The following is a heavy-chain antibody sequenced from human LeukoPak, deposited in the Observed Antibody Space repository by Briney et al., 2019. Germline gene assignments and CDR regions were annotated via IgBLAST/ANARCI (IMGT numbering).Heavy chain of an antibody. CDR1: GFTFSSYW. D-gene: IGHD3-22*01. CDR3: ARGPYYYDSSGYYFDY. J-gene: IGHJ4*02. CDR2: IKQDGSEK. V-gene: IGHV3-7*01. Sequence: GGSLRLSCAASGFTFSSYWMSWVRQAPGKGLEWVANIKQDGSEKYYVDSVEGRFTISRGNAKNSLYLQMNSLRAEDTAVYYCARGPYYYDSSGYYFDYWGQGTLVTVSS.